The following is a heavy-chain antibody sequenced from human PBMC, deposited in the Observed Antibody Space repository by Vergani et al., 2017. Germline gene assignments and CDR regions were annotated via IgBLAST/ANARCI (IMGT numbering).Heavy chain of an antibody. J-gene: IGHJ3*02. V-gene: IGHV3-72*01. D-gene: IGHD3-22*01. CDR2: TRNKANSYTT. Sequence: EVQLVESGGGLVQPGGSLRLSCAASGFTFSDHYMDWVRQAPGKGLEWVGRTRNKANSYTTEYAASVKGRFTISRDDSKNSLYRQMNSLKTEDTAVYYCGRESWLSPVDAFDIWGQGTMVTVSS. CDR3: GRESWLSPVDAFDI. CDR1: GFTFSDHY.